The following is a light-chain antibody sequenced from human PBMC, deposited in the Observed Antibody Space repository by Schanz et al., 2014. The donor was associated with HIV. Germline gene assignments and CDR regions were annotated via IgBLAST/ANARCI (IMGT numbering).Light chain of an antibody. CDR2: SDD. V-gene: IGLV1-44*01. CDR1: SSNIGSNT. Sequence: QSVLTQPPSVSGTPGQNVIISCSGSSSNIGSNTVNWYQQLPGTAPKLLIYSDDQRPSGVPDRFSGSKSGTSASLAVSGLRSEDEADYYCAAWDDILGGLVVSGGGTKPTVL. J-gene: IGLJ2*01. CDR3: AAWDDILGGLVV.